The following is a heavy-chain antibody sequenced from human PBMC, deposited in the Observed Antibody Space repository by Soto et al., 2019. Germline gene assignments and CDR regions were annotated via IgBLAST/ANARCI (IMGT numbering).Heavy chain of an antibody. CDR2: IAPYTGKT. V-gene: IGHV1-18*01. Sequence: VRLVQSGAEVKNPGASVTVSCKTSGYTFTTYALIWVRQAPGQGLEWMGWIAPYTGKTVYAQNVQGRVTMTTDTSTGTAYMEMRSLTSDDTAVYFCAREGVAAAMDSWGQGTLVTVSS. CDR1: GYTFTTYA. D-gene: IGHD6-13*01. J-gene: IGHJ4*02. CDR3: AREGVAAAMDS.